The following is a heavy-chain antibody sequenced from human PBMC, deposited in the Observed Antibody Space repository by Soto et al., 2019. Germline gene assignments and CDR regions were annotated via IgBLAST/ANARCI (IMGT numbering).Heavy chain of an antibody. J-gene: IGHJ4*02. D-gene: IGHD3-22*01. V-gene: IGHV3-21*01. CDR1: GFTFSSYS. Sequence: GGSLRLSCAASGFTFSSYSMNWVRQAPGKGLEWVSSISSSSCYIYYADSVKGRFTISRDNAKNSLYLQMNSLRAEDTAVYYCAREFQEDYYDSSGYYYFDYWGQGTLVTVSS. CDR2: ISSSSCYI. CDR3: AREFQEDYYDSSGYYYFDY.